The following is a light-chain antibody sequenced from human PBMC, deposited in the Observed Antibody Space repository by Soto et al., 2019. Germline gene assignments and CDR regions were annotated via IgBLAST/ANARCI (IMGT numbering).Light chain of an antibody. CDR2: ENT. V-gene: IGLV1-40*01. CDR3: QSYDSGLSGWL. J-gene: IGLJ2*01. Sequence: QSVLTQPPSVSGAPGQRVTISCTGSSSNIGAVFDVHWYQQVPGTAPKLLIYENTKRPSGVPDRFSGSKAGTSASLAIPGLQADDEDDYYCQSYDSGLSGWLFGGGTKLTLL. CDR1: SSNIGAVFD.